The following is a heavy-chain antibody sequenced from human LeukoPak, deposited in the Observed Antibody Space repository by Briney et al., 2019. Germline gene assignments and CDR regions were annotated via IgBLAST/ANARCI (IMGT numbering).Heavy chain of an antibody. J-gene: IGHJ4*02. CDR1: GFTFNIYS. Sequence: GSLRLSCAASGFTFNIYSMNWVRQAPGKGLEWVSYISSASKTMYYADSVKGRFTISRDNAKNSLYLQMNSLRAEDTAVYYCAREGPMGIPEDFWGQGTLVTVSS. V-gene: IGHV3-48*01. CDR3: AREGPMGIPEDF. CDR2: ISSASKTM. D-gene: IGHD7-27*01.